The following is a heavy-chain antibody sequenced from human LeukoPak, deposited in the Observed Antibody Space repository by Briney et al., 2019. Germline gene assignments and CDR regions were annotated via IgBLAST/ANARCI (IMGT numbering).Heavy chain of an antibody. CDR3: ARDLMAVAGTGFDY. CDR1: GFTFSSYW. D-gene: IGHD6-19*01. V-gene: IGHV3-21*01. CDR2: ISRGGDYT. J-gene: IGHJ4*02. Sequence: PGGSLRLSCAASGFTFSSYWMSWVRQAPGKGLEWVSSISRGGDYTYSEDSVKGRFTISRDNAKDSLYLQLNSLRAEDTAVYYCARDLMAVAGTGFDYWGQGALVTVSS.